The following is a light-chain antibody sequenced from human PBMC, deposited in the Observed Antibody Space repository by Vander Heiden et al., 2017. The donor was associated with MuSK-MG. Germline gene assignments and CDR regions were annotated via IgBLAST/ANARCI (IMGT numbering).Light chain of an antibody. CDR1: HSISSY. V-gene: IGKV1-39*01. CDR3: QRCYDAPLT. Sequence: IQMTQSPSSLSVSVGDRVTITCRPSHSISSYLNWYQQKPGKAPKVLIYAASSLQSGVPSRFSGSGSATDFTLTISNLQPEDFTTYYCQRCYDAPLTFGHGTTVDIK. CDR2: AAS. J-gene: IGKJ3*01.